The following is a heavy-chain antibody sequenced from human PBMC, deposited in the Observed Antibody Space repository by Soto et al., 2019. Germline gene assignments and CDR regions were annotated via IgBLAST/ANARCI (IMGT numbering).Heavy chain of an antibody. Sequence: QLQLQESGSGLVKPSQTLSLTCAVSGGSISSGGYSWSWIRQPPGKGLEWIGYIYHSGSTYYNPSLKSRVTISVDRSKNQFSLKLSSVTAANTAVYYCARAGGLGAVAVDYWGQGTLVTVSS. V-gene: IGHV4-30-2*01. CDR1: GGSISSGGYS. CDR2: IYHSGST. CDR3: ARAGGLGAVAVDY. J-gene: IGHJ4*02. D-gene: IGHD6-19*01.